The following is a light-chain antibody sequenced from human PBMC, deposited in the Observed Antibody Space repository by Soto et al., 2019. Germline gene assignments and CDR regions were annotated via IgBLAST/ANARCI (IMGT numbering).Light chain of an antibody. CDR1: TSNIGSNT. V-gene: IGLV1-44*01. J-gene: IGLJ2*01. Sequence: QSALTQPPSASGTPGQRVTISCSGSTSNIGSNTVNWYQHLPGTAPKLLIYDNDKWPSGVRDRFSGSKSGTSASLAISGLQSEDEADYYCATWDDSLNGVVFGGGTQLTVL. CDR3: ATWDDSLNGVV. CDR2: DND.